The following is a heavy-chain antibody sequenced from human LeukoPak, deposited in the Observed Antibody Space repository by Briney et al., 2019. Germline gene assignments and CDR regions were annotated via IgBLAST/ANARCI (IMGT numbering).Heavy chain of an antibody. CDR3: ARDGCSSTSCYTVRSAFDI. CDR1: GGTFSSYT. J-gene: IGHJ3*02. Sequence: GASVKVSCKASGGTFSSYTISWVRQAPGQGLEWMGRIIPILGIANYAQKFQGRVTITADKSTSTAYMELSSLRSEDTAVYYCARDGCSSTSCYTVRSAFDIWGQGTMVTVSS. D-gene: IGHD2-2*02. CDR2: IIPILGIA. V-gene: IGHV1-69*04.